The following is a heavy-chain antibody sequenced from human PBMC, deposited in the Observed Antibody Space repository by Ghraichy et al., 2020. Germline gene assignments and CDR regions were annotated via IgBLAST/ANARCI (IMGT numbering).Heavy chain of an antibody. CDR3: TRGWLGPATPKNDY. D-gene: IGHD1-26*01. Sequence: SQTLSLTCSVSGASVSSDSFHWSWIRQPPGKGLEWIGYIYYGGTTDNNTTLKSRVTISVDTSKNQFSLSLTSVTAADTAFYYCTRGWLGPATPKNDYWGQGTLVTVSS. CDR2: IYYGGTT. J-gene: IGHJ4*02. V-gene: IGHV4-61*01. CDR1: GASVSSDSFH.